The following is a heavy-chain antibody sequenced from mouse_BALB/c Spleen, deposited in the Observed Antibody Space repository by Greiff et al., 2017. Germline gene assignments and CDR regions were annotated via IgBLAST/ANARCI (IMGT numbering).Heavy chain of an antibody. CDR2: IDPYNGGT. Sequence: VQLQQSGPELVKPGASVKVSCKASGYAFTSYNMYWVKQSHGKSLEWIGYIDPYNGGTSYNQKFKGKATLTVDKSSSTAYMHLNSLTSEDSAVYYCARCYYDYDEGYAMDYWGQGTSVTVSS. V-gene: IGHV1S135*01. J-gene: IGHJ4*01. CDR3: ARCYYDYDEGYAMDY. D-gene: IGHD2-4*01. CDR1: GYAFTSYN.